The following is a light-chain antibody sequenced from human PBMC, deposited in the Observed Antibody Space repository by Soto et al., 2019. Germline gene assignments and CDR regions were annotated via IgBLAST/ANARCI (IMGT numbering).Light chain of an antibody. CDR1: RRDVGNYNL. V-gene: IGLV2-23*01. CDR3: CSYAGNNYV. J-gene: IGLJ1*01. CDR2: EGN. Sequence: QSVVTQPASVSGSPGQSITISCTGTRRDVGNYNLVSWYQQHPGKAPKLIIYEGNKRPSGVSNRFSEYKSGDTASLTISGLQADDEADYYCCSYAGNNYVFGSGTKVTVL.